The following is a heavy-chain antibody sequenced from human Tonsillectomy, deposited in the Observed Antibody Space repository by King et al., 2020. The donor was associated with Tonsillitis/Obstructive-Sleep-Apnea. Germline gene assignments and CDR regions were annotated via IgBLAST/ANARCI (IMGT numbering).Heavy chain of an antibody. V-gene: IGHV3-48*03. CDR2: ISISGSTI. J-gene: IGHJ4*02. Sequence: QLVQSGGGLVQPGGCLRLSCAASGFTFSSYEMNWVRQASGKGLEWVSCISISGSTIYAAASVQGRFTISSDNAKNSLSLQMNILRAEDTAVYSCARKGGIQHWSHFDYWGQGTMVTVSS. CDR1: GFTFSSYE. CDR3: ARKGGIQHWSHFDY. D-gene: IGHD2-8*02.